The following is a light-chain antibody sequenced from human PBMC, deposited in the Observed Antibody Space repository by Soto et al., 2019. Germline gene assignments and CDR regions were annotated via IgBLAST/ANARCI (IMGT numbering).Light chain of an antibody. J-gene: IGKJ1*01. CDR1: QSVSSSY. CDR3: QQYGSSPWA. Sequence: EIVMTQSPATLSVSPGERSTLSCRSSQSVSSSYLAWYQQKPGQAPRLLIYGASSRATGIPDKFSGSGSGTDFTLTISRLEPEDFAVYYCQQYGSSPWAFGPGTKVDIK. CDR2: GAS. V-gene: IGKV3-20*01.